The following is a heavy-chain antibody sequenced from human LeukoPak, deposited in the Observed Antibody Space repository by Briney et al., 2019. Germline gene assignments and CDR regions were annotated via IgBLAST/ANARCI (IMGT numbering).Heavy chain of an antibody. J-gene: IGHJ6*03. CDR3: ARHFCSSTSRYDYYYYYMDV. CDR1: GYSFTSYW. D-gene: IGHD2-2*01. V-gene: IGHV5-51*01. CDR2: IYPGDSDT. Sequence: GESLKISCKGSGYSFTSYWIGWVRQMPGKGLEWMGIIYPGDSDTRYSPSFQGQVTISADKSISTAYLQWSSLKASDTAMYYCARHFCSSTSRYDYYYYYMDVWGKGTTVTVSS.